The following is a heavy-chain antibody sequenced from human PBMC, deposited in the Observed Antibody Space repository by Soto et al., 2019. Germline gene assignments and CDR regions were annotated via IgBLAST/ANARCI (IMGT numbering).Heavy chain of an antibody. CDR3: VRLGYSYGFYGMDV. CDR1: GGYVSSGDYC. D-gene: IGHD5-18*01. CDR2: IHYSASS. Sequence: LSLTCTASGGYVSSGDYCWRCIIQPPGRGMAWIGYIHYSASSYYNPCLKRQVTVRVDRSYKQFSMKLRSVTAADRGVCYCVRLGYSYGFYGMDVWGQGTTVTVSS. V-gene: IGHV4-30-4*01. J-gene: IGHJ6*02.